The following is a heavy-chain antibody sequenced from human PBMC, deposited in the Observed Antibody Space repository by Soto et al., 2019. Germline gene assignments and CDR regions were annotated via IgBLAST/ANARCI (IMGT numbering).Heavy chain of an antibody. CDR3: AKSHTTSGWYVTTDY. CDR2: ISWNSGSI. D-gene: IGHD6-19*01. Sequence: SLRLSCAAPGFTFGDHAMQWVRQAPGKGLEWVSAISWNSGSIDYADSVKGRFTISRDNAKNSLYLQTNSLRAEDPALYYCAKSHTTSGWYVTTDYWGQGTRVTVSS. J-gene: IGHJ4*02. V-gene: IGHV3-9*01. CDR1: GFTFGDHA.